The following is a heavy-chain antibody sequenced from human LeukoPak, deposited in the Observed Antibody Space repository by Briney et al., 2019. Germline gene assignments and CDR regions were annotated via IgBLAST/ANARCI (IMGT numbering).Heavy chain of an antibody. CDR1: GASISSGSYY. J-gene: IGHJ5*02. V-gene: IGHV4-61*02. D-gene: IGHD3-22*01. CDR3: ARDLGLDSSGRGFGWFDP. Sequence: SQTLSLTCTVSGASISSGSYYWSWIRQPAGKGLEWIGRIYTSGSTNYNPSLKSRVTISLDTSKNQFSLNLSSVSAADTAVYYCARDLGLDSSGRGFGWFDPWGQGTLVTVSS. CDR2: IYTSGST.